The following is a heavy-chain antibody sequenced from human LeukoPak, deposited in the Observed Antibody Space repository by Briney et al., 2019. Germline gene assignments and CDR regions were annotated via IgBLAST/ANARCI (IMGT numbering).Heavy chain of an antibody. CDR3: ARSGGYHPLDY. CDR1: GYTFTSYD. D-gene: IGHD5-12*01. CDR2: MNANRGNT. Sequence: ASVKVSCKSSGYTFTSYDINWVRQAPGQGLEWMGWMNANRGNTGYAQKFQGRVTMTRDTSISTAYMELSSLRSEDTAVYYCARSGGYHPLDYWGRGTLVTVSS. V-gene: IGHV1-8*01. J-gene: IGHJ4*02.